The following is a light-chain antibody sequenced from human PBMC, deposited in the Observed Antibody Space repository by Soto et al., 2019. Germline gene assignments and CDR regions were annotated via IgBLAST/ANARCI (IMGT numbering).Light chain of an antibody. Sequence: EIVMTQSPATLSVSPGERVSLSCRASQSVNSKLAWYQQKPGQAPRLLIYGASTRATGIPARFSGSGSGTEFTLTISRLEPEDFAVYYCQQYGGSPRTFGQGTKVDIK. CDR3: QQYGGSPRT. J-gene: IGKJ1*01. V-gene: IGKV3-15*01. CDR1: QSVNSK. CDR2: GAS.